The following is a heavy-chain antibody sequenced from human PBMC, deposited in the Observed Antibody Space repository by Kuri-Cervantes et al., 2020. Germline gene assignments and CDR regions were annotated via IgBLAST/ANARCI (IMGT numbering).Heavy chain of an antibody. D-gene: IGHD2-15*01. CDR2: IYDSGTT. CDR3: AREPGGGSFGI. Sequence: SETLSLTCTVSGGSIGSGGYFWSWIRQHPGKGLEWIGYIYDSGTTYYNPSLKSRVTISVDTSKNQFSLKLSSVTAADTAVYYCAREPGGGSFGIWGQGTLVTVSS. J-gene: IGHJ4*02. CDR1: GGSIGSGGYF. V-gene: IGHV4-31*03.